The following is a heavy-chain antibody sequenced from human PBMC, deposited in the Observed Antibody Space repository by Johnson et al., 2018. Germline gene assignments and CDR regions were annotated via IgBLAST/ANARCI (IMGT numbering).Heavy chain of an antibody. V-gene: IGHV3-48*04. Sequence: VQLVESGGGLVQPGGSLRLSCAASGFTFSYYSMNWVRQAPGKGLEWVSYISSSGSTIYYADSVQGRFTLSRDNAKNSLYRQMNSLRAEDTDVYYCARDSPGGGWPLDAFDIWGQGTMVTVSS. CDR3: ARDSPGGGWPLDAFDI. D-gene: IGHD6-19*01. J-gene: IGHJ3*02. CDR2: ISSSGSTI. CDR1: GFTFSYYS.